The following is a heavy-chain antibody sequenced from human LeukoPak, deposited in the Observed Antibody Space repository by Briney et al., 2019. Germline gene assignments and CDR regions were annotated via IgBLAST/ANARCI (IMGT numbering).Heavy chain of an antibody. CDR1: GYTFTDYY. CDR2: INPSGSRT. D-gene: IGHD3-3*01. V-gene: IGHV1-46*01. Sequence: ASVKVSCKASGYTFTDYYMHWVRQAPGRGLEWVGLINPSGSRTICAQKFQGRVTMTRDTSTSTDYMELSSLTSEDTAVYYCARRLEWEGNNWFDPWGQGTLVTVSS. CDR3: ARRLEWEGNNWFDP. J-gene: IGHJ5*02.